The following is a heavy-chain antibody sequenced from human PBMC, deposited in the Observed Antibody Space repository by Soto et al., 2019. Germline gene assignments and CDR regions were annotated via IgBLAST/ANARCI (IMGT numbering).Heavy chain of an antibody. J-gene: IGHJ6*02. CDR3: ASARVPYGMDV. CDR1: GFTFSNYE. V-gene: IGHV3-48*03. Sequence: EEQLVESGGGLVQPGGSLRLSCAGSGFTFSNYEMNWVRQAPGKGLEWASYISSSGGTIYYADSVKGRFTISRDNAKNSLYLQTNSPRAEDTAVYYCASARVPYGMDVWGQGTTVTFSS. CDR2: ISSSGGTI.